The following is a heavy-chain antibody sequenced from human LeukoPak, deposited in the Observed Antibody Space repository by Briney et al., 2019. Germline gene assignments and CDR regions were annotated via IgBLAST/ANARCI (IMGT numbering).Heavy chain of an antibody. CDR1: GGSISRSSYY. Sequence: PSETLSLTCTVFGGSISRSSYYWGWIRQSPGKGLEWIGSIYYSGSTDYNPSLKSRVVISVDKSKNQFSLKLSSVTAADTAVYYCASITMVRGEDYWGQGTLVTVSS. D-gene: IGHD3-10*01. CDR3: ASITMVRGEDY. V-gene: IGHV4-39*07. J-gene: IGHJ4*02. CDR2: IYYSGST.